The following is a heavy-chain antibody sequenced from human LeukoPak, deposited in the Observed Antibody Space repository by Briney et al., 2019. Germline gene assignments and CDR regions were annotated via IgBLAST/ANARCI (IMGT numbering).Heavy chain of an antibody. V-gene: IGHV3-7*01. D-gene: IGHD2-2*01. J-gene: IGHJ6*03. CDR1: GFTFSSYW. CDR3: ARVYSSTSCYPLCYYYYYMDV. Sequence: SGGSLRLSCAASGFTFSSYWMSWVRQAPGKGLEWVANIKQDGSEKYYVDSVKGRFTISRDNAKNSLYLQMNSLRAEDTAVYYCARVYSSTSCYPLCYYYYYMDVWGKGTTVTVSS. CDR2: IKQDGSEK.